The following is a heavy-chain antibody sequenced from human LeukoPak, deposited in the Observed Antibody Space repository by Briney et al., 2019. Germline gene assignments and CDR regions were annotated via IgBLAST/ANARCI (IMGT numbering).Heavy chain of an antibody. D-gene: IGHD4-17*01. CDR3: ARVGTVTTLDY. CDR2: ISHSGST. CDR1: GDSISKSNW. J-gene: IGHJ4*02. V-gene: IGHV4-4*02. Sequence: SGTLSLTCAVSGDSISKSNWWSWVRQPPGKGLEWIGEISHSGSTNYHPSLKSRVIISIDKSKNQLSLKLSSVTAADTAVYYCARVGTVTTLDYWGQGTLVTVSS.